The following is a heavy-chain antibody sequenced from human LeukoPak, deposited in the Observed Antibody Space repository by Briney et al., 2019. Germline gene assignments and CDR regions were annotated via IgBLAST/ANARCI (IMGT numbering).Heavy chain of an antibody. Sequence: GESLKISCKGFGYSFTSYWIGWVRQMPGKGLEWMGIIYPGDSDARYSPSFQGQVTISADKSISTAYLQWSSLKASDTAMYYCARHVDSSGWYYFDSWGQGTLVTVSS. D-gene: IGHD6-19*01. CDR1: GYSFTSYW. CDR3: ARHVDSSGWYYFDS. J-gene: IGHJ4*02. CDR2: IYPGDSDA. V-gene: IGHV5-51*01.